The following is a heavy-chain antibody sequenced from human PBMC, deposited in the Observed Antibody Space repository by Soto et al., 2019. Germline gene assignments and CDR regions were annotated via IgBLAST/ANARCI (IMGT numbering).Heavy chain of an antibody. J-gene: IGHJ2*01. V-gene: IGHV3-23*01. D-gene: IGHD4-17*01. CDR1: GFTFSSYA. Sequence: PGGSLRLSCAASGFTFSSYAMSWVRQTPGKGLEWVSSVRGRGGTTYYAESVMGRFTISRDNSKDTVNLQMNSLRAEDTALYYCAKAYDYGAPNWYFDLWGRGT. CDR2: VRGRGGTT. CDR3: AKAYDYGAPNWYFDL.